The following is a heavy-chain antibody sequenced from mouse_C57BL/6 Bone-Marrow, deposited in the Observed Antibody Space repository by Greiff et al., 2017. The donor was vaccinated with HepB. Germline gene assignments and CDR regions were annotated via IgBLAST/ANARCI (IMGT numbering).Heavy chain of an antibody. Sequence: QVQLQQSGAELVKPGASVKMSCKASGYTFTSYWITWVKQRPGQGLEWIGDIYPGSGSTNYNEKFKSKATLTVDTSSSTAYMQLSSLTSEDSAVYYCAIIYYSNRPRYCDVWGTGTTVTVSS. CDR1: GYTFTSYW. CDR3: AIIYYSNRPRYCDV. V-gene: IGHV1-55*01. CDR2: IYPGSGST. J-gene: IGHJ1*03. D-gene: IGHD2-5*01.